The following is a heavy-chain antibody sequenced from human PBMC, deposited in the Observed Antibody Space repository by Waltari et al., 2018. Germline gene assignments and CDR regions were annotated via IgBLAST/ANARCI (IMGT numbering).Heavy chain of an antibody. V-gene: IGHV3-9*01. CDR1: GFTFDDYA. Sequence: EVQLVESGGGLVQPGRSLSLSCAASGFTFDDYAMHWVRQAPGKGLEWVSGISWNSGSIGYADSVKGRFTISRDNAKNSLYLQMNSLRAEDTALYYCAKSLAAAGTGGAFDIWGQGTMVTVSS. CDR3: AKSLAAAGTGGAFDI. CDR2: ISWNSGSI. J-gene: IGHJ3*02. D-gene: IGHD6-13*01.